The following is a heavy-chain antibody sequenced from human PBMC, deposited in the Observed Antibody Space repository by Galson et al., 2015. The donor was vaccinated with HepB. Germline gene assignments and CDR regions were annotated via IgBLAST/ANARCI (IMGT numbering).Heavy chain of an antibody. CDR2: IWFDGSNK. J-gene: IGHJ3*02. Sequence: SLRLSCAASGFTFSRYGMHWVRQAPGKGLEWVSLIWFDGSNKYYADSVKGRFTISRENSKNTLYLQMSSLRAEDTAVYYCTRDYGGNSGVVAFDIWGQGTMVTVSS. CDR1: GFTFSRYG. CDR3: TRDYGGNSGVVAFDI. D-gene: IGHD4-23*01. V-gene: IGHV3-33*01.